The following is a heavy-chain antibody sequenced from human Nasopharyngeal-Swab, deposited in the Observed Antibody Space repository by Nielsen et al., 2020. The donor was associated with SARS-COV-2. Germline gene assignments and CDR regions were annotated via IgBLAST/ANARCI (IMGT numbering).Heavy chain of an antibody. V-gene: IGHV3-15*01. CDR3: TTVYDYGDYYYYYYGMDV. D-gene: IGHD4-17*01. J-gene: IGHJ6*02. CDR1: GFTFSNAW. Sequence: GESLKISCAASGFTFSNAWMSWVRQAPGKGLEWGGRIKSKTDGGTTDYAAPVKGRFTISRDDSKNTLYLQMNSLQTEDTAVYYCTTVYDYGDYYYYYYGMDVWGQGTTVTVSS. CDR2: IKSKTDGGTT.